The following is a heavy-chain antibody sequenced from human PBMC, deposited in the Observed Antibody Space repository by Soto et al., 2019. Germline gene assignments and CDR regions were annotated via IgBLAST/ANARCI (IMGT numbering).Heavy chain of an antibody. Sequence: EVQLVESGGTLVQPGGSLKLSCAASGFDASVNYMTWVRQAPGKGLEWVSAINNGGSTFYADSVKGRFTISRDDPKNTLYLQMNSLRVEDTAMYYCVRENYYYGMDVWGQGTAVTVSS. CDR1: GFDASVNY. J-gene: IGHJ6*02. V-gene: IGHV3-66*01. CDR3: VRENYYYGMDV. CDR2: INNGGST.